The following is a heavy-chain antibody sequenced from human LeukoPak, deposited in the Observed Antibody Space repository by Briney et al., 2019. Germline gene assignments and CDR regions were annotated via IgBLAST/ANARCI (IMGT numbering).Heavy chain of an antibody. D-gene: IGHD4-17*01. CDR2: ISGSGGTT. J-gene: IGHJ5*02. V-gene: IGHV3-23*01. CDR1: GFTFDNYA. CDR3: AKGAYGDYPNWFVP. Sequence: GGSLRLSCAASGFTFDNYAMACVRQAPGKGLEWVSSISGSGGTTHYTHSVKGRFILSRDNFKKTLYLHMSTMKAGDTAVYYCAKGAYGDYPNWFVPWGEGTLVTVSS.